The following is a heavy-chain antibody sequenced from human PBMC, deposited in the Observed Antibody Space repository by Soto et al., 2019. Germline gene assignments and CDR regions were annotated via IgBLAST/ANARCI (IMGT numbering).Heavy chain of an antibody. Sequence: EVHLVESGGGLVRPGGSLRLSCAASGFAFSTFWMHWVRQTPGKGLVWVARINYDGTNTQYVDSVKGRFTISRDNAKDTLYLQMNSLRDEDTAVYYCVRARETTVIGWLDPWGQGTLVTVSS. J-gene: IGHJ5*02. CDR2: INYDGTNT. V-gene: IGHV3-74*03. CDR1: GFAFSTFW. D-gene: IGHD4-17*01. CDR3: VRARETTVIGWLDP.